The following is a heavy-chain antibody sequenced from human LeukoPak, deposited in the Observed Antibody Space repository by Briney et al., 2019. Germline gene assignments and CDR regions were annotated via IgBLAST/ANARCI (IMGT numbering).Heavy chain of an antibody. CDR3: ARIGYSSSSFDY. CDR1: GFSFWNYW. CDR2: IKEDGTVI. Sequence: QPGGSLRLSCAASGFSFWNYWMSWVRQAPGKGLEWVANIKEDGTVIYYVDSAKGRFTISRDNAKNSVYLQMNSLRADDTATYHCARIGYSSSSFDYWGQGTQVTVSS. V-gene: IGHV3-7*01. J-gene: IGHJ4*02. D-gene: IGHD6-6*01.